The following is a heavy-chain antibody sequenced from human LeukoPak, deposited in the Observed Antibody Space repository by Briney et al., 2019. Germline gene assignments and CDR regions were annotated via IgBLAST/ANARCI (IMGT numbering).Heavy chain of an antibody. V-gene: IGHV3-23*01. Sequence: GGSLRLSCVASGFTFSNYPMSWVRQAPGEGLEWVSALTGSGSNTYYADSVKGRFTISRDNSKNTLFLQMNSLRAEDTAIYYCAKDLFGSSWYHSREDSWGQGTLVTVSS. J-gene: IGHJ4*02. CDR1: GFTFSNYP. CDR2: LTGSGSNT. CDR3: AKDLFGSSWYHSREDS. D-gene: IGHD6-13*01.